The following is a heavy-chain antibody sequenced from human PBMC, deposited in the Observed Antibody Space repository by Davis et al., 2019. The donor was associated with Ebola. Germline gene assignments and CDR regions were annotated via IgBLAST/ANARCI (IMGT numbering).Heavy chain of an antibody. D-gene: IGHD2-21*01. CDR2: ISGGGTT. Sequence: GESLKISCAASGFSVSDNSISWVRQAPGKGLDWVSLISGGGTTYYADSVKGRFTISRDNSKNTVDFQMNTLRAEDTAVYYCARGSMYEHGTASYAFDIWGRGTVVTVSS. J-gene: IGHJ3*02. V-gene: IGHV3-53*01. CDR1: GFSVSDNS. CDR3: ARGSMYEHGTASYAFDI.